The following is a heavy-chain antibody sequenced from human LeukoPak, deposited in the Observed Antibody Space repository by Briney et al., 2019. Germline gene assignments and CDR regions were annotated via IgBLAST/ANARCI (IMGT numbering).Heavy chain of an antibody. CDR3: ARDPRGPTGYDSSGRDTFDY. V-gene: IGHV3-30*03. CDR1: GFTFSSYW. J-gene: IGHJ4*02. D-gene: IGHD3-22*01. Sequence: PGGSLRLSCAASGFTFSSYWMHWVRQAPGKGLEWLAVIFYDGSISYYAESVKGRFTVSRDNSKSTLYVQMNSLRAEDTAIYYCARDPRGPTGYDSSGRDTFDYWGQGTLVTVSS. CDR2: IFYDGSIS.